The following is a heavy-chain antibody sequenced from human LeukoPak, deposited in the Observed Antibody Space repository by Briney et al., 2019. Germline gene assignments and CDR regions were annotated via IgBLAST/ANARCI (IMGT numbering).Heavy chain of an antibody. V-gene: IGHV3-23*01. CDR2: ISGSGGST. CDR3: AKDRFGIAAAGTNWFDP. Sequence: GRSLRLSCAASGFTFSSYAMSWVRQAPGKGLEWVSAISGSGGSTYYADSVKGRFTISRDNSKNTLYLQMNSLRAEDTAVYYCAKDRFGIAAAGTNWFDPWGQGTLVTVSS. J-gene: IGHJ5*02. CDR1: GFTFSSYA. D-gene: IGHD6-13*01.